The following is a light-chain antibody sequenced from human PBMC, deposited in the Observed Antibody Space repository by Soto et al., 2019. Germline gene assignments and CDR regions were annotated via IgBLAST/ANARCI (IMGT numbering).Light chain of an antibody. V-gene: IGKV4-1*01. CDR2: WAS. Sequence: DIVMTQSPDFLAVSLGERATINCKSSQSVLYSSNNKNYLAWYQQKPGQPPKLLIYWASTRESGVPDRFSGSGSGTDFTLTISSLQAEDVAVYYCQQYCSTPPTFGPGTKVDIK. CDR3: QQYCSTPPT. CDR1: QSVLYSSNNKNY. J-gene: IGKJ3*01.